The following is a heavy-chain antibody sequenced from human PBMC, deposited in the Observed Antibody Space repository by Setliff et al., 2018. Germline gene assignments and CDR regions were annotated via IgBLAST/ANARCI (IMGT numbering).Heavy chain of an antibody. D-gene: IGHD3-10*01. J-gene: IGHJ6*03. CDR2: VNTNTGNP. CDR1: GYTFTTYA. Sequence: ASVKVSCKTSGYTFTTYAISWMRQAPGQGLEWMGWVNTNTGNPSYAQDFTGRFVFSLDTSVSTAYLQISSLKAEDTAVYYCARASRFGTIVYKGYYYMDVWGKGTTVTVSS. CDR3: ARASRFGTIVYKGYYYMDV. V-gene: IGHV7-4-1*02.